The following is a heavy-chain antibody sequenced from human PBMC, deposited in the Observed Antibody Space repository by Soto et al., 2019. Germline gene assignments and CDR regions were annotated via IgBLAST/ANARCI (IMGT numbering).Heavy chain of an antibody. D-gene: IGHD4-17*01. CDR1: GGSFSGYY. CDR3: AAADWKHTVTPGY. J-gene: IGHJ4*02. CDR2: INHSGST. V-gene: IGHV4-34*01. Sequence: SETLSLTCAVYGGSFSGYYWSWIRQPPGKGLEWIGEINHSGSTNYNPSLKSRVTISVDTSKNQFSLKLSSVTAADTAVYYCAAADWKHTVTPGYWGQGTLVTVPQ.